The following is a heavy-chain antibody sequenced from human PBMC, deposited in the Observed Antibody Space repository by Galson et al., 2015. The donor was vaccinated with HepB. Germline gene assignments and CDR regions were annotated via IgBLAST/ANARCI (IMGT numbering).Heavy chain of an antibody. CDR1: GGSISSYY. J-gene: IGHJ6*02. CDR3: AREPPSRDYYYYGMDV. CDR2: IYYSGST. V-gene: IGHV4-59*01. Sequence: SETLSLTCTVSGGSISSYYWSWIRQPPGKGLEWIGYIYYSGSTNYNPSLKSRVTISVDTSKNQFSLKLSSVTAADTAVYYCAREPPSRDYYYYGMDVWGQGTTVTVSS.